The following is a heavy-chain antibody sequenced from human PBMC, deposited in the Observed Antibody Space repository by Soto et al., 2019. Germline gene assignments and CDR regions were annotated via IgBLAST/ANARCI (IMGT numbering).Heavy chain of an antibody. V-gene: IGHV4-30-2*01. CDR3: ARVPSSGWPYFFDY. CDR1: GGSISSGGYS. J-gene: IGHJ4*02. Sequence: PSETLSLTCAVSGGSISSGGYSWSWIRQPPGKGLEWIGYMYHSGSTYYNPSLKSRVTISIDRSKNQFSLKLSSVTAADTAVYYCARVPSSGWPYFFDYWGLGTLVTVSS. CDR2: MYHSGST. D-gene: IGHD6-19*01.